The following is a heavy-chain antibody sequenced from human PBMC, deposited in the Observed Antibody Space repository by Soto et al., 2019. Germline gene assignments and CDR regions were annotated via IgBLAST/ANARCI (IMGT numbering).Heavy chain of an antibody. V-gene: IGHV1-2*02. J-gene: IGHJ4*02. CDR1: GYTFNVYY. Sequence: GASVKVSCKASGYTFNVYYIHCVLQSPLQGLEWMGWINPISGGTNYAQKFQGRVTMTRDTSIATVYMDLSRLKSDDTAVYYCARNYYDSSDRDYLDYWGQGTLVTVSS. CDR3: ARNYYDSSDRDYLDY. D-gene: IGHD3-22*01. CDR2: INPISGGT.